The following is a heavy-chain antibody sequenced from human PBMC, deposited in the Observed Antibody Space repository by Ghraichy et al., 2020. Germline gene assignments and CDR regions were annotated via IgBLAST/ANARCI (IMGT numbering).Heavy chain of an antibody. CDR1: GYTFTGYY. Sequence: ASVKVSCKASGYTFTGYYMHWVRQAPGQGLEWMGWINPNSGGTNYAQKFQGWVTMTRDTSISTAYMELGRLRSDDTAVYYCARASGYCSSTSCYAYSSSDRFDYWGQGTLVTVSS. CDR2: INPNSGGT. CDR3: ARASGYCSSTSCYAYSSSDRFDY. V-gene: IGHV1-2*04. D-gene: IGHD2-2*01. J-gene: IGHJ4*02.